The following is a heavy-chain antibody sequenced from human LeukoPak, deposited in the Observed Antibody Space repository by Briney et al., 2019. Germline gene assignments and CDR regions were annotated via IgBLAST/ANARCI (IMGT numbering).Heavy chain of an antibody. CDR3: ARSSGRNAEYFQH. CDR2: IYHSGST. CDR1: GGSISSGGYS. J-gene: IGHJ1*01. D-gene: IGHD3-22*01. V-gene: IGHV4-30-2*01. Sequence: PSQTLSLTCAVSGGSISSGGYSWSWIRQPPGKGLEWIGYIYHSGSTYYNPSLKSRVTISVDRSTNQFSLKLSSVTAADTAVYYCARSSGRNAEYFQHWGQGTLVTVSS.